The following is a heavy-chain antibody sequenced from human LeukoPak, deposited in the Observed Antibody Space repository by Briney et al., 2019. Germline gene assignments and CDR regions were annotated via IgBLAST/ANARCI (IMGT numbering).Heavy chain of an antibody. CDR2: ISGLSGRT. V-gene: IGHV3-23*01. J-gene: IGHJ4*01. Sequence: GGSLRLSCESSGFTFSNSAMSWVRQAPGKGLEWVSSISGLSGRTYYADSVKGRVTISRDNSKNALSLQMNSLRAEDTAVYYCAKDFGDFFPPLFDSWGHGTLVTVSS. CDR3: AKDFGDFFPPLFDS. CDR1: GFTFSNSA. D-gene: IGHD4-17*01.